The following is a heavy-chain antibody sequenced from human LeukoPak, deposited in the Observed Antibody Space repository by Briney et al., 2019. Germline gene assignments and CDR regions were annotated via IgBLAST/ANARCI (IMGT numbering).Heavy chain of an antibody. Sequence: GGSLRLSCAASGFTFSSYEMNWVRQAPGKGLEWVSYISSSGSTIYYADSVKGRFTISREKAKNSLYLQMNSLRAEDTAVYYCAELGITFFGGFWGKGTTVTISS. J-gene: IGHJ6*04. CDR3: AELGITFFGGF. CDR2: ISSSGSTI. D-gene: IGHD3-10*02. V-gene: IGHV3-48*03. CDR1: GFTFSSYE.